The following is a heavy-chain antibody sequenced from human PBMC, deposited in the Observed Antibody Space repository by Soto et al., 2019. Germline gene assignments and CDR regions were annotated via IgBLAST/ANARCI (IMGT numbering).Heavy chain of an antibody. CDR1: GGTFSSYA. CDR2: IIPIFGTA. CDR3: ARDRLTSLVRGVIIPNVCFDY. V-gene: IGHV1-69*01. Sequence: QVQLVQSGAEVKKPGSSVKVSCKASGGTFSSYAISWVRQAPGQGLEWMGGIIPIFGTANYAQKFQGRVTITADESTSTAYMELSSLRSEDTAVYYCARDRLTSLVRGVIIPNVCFDYWGQGTLVTVSS. D-gene: IGHD3-10*01. J-gene: IGHJ4*02.